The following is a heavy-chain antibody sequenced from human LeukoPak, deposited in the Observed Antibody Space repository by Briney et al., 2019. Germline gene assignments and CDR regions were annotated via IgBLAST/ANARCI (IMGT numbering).Heavy chain of an antibody. D-gene: IGHD1-1*01. CDR1: GFTVSSNY. CDR3: ARGHNWNDRGAFDI. J-gene: IGHJ3*02. CDR2: IYSGGST. V-gene: IGHV3-53*01. Sequence: TGGSLRLSCAASGFTVSSNYMSWVRQAPGKGLEWVSSIYSGGSTYYADSVKGRFTISRDSSKNTLYLQMSSRRAEDTAVYYCARGHNWNDRGAFDIWGQGTMVTVSS.